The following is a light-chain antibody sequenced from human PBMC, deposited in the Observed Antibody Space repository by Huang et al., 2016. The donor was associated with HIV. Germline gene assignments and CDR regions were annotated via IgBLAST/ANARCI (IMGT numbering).Light chain of an antibody. CDR3: QQYNNWPPGT. J-gene: IGKJ3*01. CDR1: QSVSSN. Sequence: IVMTQSPATLSVSPGERATLSCRASQSVSSNLTWYQQKPGQAPRLLIYGASTRAAGIPARCSGSGSGTEFTLTISSLQSEDFAVYYCQQYNNWPPGTFGPGTKVDIK. V-gene: IGKV3-15*01. CDR2: GAS.